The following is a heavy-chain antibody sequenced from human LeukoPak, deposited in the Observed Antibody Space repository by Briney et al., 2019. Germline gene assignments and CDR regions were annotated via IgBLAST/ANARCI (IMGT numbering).Heavy chain of an antibody. D-gene: IGHD3-10*01. CDR1: GFTFSSYG. V-gene: IGHV3-33*06. CDR3: AKVGDLWFGEYLVGAFDI. CDR2: IWNDASHD. Sequence: GGSLRLSCAASGFTFSSYGMHWVRQAPGKGLEWVAVIWNDASHDNYVDSVKGRFTISRDNSKNTLYLQMNSLRAEDTAVYYCAKVGDLWFGEYLVGAFDIWGQGTMVTVSS. J-gene: IGHJ3*02.